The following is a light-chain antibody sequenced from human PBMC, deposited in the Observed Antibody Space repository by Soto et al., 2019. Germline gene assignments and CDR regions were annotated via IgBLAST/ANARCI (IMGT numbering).Light chain of an antibody. V-gene: IGKV3-20*01. CDR2: GAS. CDR1: QSSGSNF. Sequence: EIVLTQSPGTLSLSPGERATLSCKTSQSSGSNFLAWYQQKPGQAPRLLIYGASNRATGIPDRFSGSGSGTDFTLTIASLQPEDVATYYCQKYNSDPLTFGGGTK. CDR3: QKYNSDPLT. J-gene: IGKJ4*01.